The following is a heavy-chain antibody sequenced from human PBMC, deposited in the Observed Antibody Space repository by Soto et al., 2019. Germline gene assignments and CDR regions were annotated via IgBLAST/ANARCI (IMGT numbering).Heavy chain of an antibody. CDR3: ARDPMSGSQKLYFDY. V-gene: IGHV3-48*02. CDR1: GFSFSSYS. J-gene: IGHJ4*02. Sequence: GESLKISCAASGFSFSSYSMNWVRQAPGKGLEWVSYISGGGGTTYYADSVKGRFTISRDNAKKSLYLQLSSLRDVDTAVYYCARDPMSGSQKLYFDYWGQGPLVTVSS. D-gene: IGHD1-26*01. CDR2: ISGGGGTT.